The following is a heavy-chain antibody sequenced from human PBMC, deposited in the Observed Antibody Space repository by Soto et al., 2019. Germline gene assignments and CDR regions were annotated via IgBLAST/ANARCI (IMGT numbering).Heavy chain of an antibody. CDR1: GYTFTSYA. Sequence: ASVKVSFKASGYTFTSYAMHWVRQAPGQRLEWMGWINAGNGNTKYSQKFQGRVTITRDTSASTAYMELSSLRSEDTAVYYCARGYYYDSSGSYFDYWGQGTLVTVSS. D-gene: IGHD3-22*01. J-gene: IGHJ4*02. CDR3: ARGYYYDSSGSYFDY. V-gene: IGHV1-3*01. CDR2: INAGNGNT.